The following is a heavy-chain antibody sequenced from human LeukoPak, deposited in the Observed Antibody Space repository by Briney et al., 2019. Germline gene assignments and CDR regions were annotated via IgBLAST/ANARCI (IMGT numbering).Heavy chain of an antibody. CDR2: IYYSGST. Sequence: PSETLSLTCTVSGGSISSGDYYWSWIRQPPGKGLGWIGYIYYSGSTYYNPSLKSRVTISVDTSKNQFSLKLSSVTAADTAVYYCARSGLNYYFDYWGQGTLVTVSS. V-gene: IGHV4-30-4*08. CDR3: ARSGLNYYFDY. D-gene: IGHD4/OR15-4a*01. CDR1: GGSISSGDYY. J-gene: IGHJ4*02.